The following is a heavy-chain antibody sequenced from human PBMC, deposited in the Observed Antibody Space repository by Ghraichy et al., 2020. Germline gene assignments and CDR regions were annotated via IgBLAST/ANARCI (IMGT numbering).Heavy chain of an antibody. D-gene: IGHD3-16*01. CDR1: GDSFTTSY. J-gene: IGHJ5*02. Sequence: SETLSLTCTVSGDSFTTSYWTWIRQPAGKGLEWIGRISASGSTYQNPSLRSRISMSVDTSKNTFSLRLTSVTAADTAVYYCARDDLVGGGGRNWFHPWGQRRLVTVPS. V-gene: IGHV4-4*07. CDR3: ARDDLVGGGGRNWFHP. CDR2: ISASGST.